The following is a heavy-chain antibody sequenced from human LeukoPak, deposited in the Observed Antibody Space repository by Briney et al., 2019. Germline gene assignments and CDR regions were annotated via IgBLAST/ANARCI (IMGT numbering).Heavy chain of an antibody. J-gene: IGHJ4*02. D-gene: IGHD6-19*01. Sequence: GESLKISCKGSGYSFTSYWIGWVRQMPGKGLEWLGIINPGDSDTRYSPSFQGQVTISADKSISTANLQWSSLEASDTAMCYCARRIGSGWYDYWGQGTLVTVSS. CDR2: INPGDSDT. V-gene: IGHV5-51*01. CDR1: GYSFTSYW. CDR3: ARRIGSGWYDY.